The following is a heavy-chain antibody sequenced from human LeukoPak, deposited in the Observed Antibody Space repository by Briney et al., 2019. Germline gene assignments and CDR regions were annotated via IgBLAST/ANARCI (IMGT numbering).Heavy chain of an antibody. V-gene: IGHV1-8*01. CDR3: ARGRKSTYYYGSGTKYYFDY. Sequence: GASVKVSCKASGYTFTSYDINWVRQATGQGLEWMGWMNPNSGNTGYAQKFQGRVTITRNTSISTAYMELSSLRSEDTAVYYCARGRKSTYYYGSGTKYYFDYWGQGTLVTVSS. D-gene: IGHD3-10*01. CDR1: GYTFTSYD. CDR2: MNPNSGNT. J-gene: IGHJ4*02.